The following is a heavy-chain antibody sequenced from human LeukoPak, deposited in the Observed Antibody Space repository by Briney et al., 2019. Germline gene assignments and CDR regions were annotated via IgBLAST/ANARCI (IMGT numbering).Heavy chain of an antibody. CDR3: AGDRAYPNDVFNI. Sequence: GGSLRLSCAASGFTFSSYSMTWARQAPGKGLEWVSSISSSSSYIYYADSVKGRFTISRDNAKNSLYLQMNSLRAEDTAVYYCAGDRAYPNDVFNIWGQGTMITVS. D-gene: IGHD2-21*01. V-gene: IGHV3-21*04. CDR2: ISSSSSYI. J-gene: IGHJ3*02. CDR1: GFTFSSYS.